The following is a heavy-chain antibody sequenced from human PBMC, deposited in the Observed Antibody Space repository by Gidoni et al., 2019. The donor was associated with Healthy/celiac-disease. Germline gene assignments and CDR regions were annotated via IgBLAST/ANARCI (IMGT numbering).Heavy chain of an antibody. D-gene: IGHD5-12*01. Sequence: QVQLQQWGAGLLKPSETLSLTCAVYGGSFSGYYWSWIRQPPGKGLEWIGEINHSGSTNYNPSLKSRVTISVDTSKNQFSLKLSSVTAADTAVYYCARGRWLQPTGDYWGQGTLVTVSS. CDR2: INHSGST. J-gene: IGHJ4*02. CDR3: ARGRWLQPTGDY. CDR1: GGSFSGYY. V-gene: IGHV4-34*01.